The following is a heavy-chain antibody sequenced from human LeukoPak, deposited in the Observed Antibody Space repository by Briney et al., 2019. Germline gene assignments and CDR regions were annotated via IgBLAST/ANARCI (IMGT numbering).Heavy chain of an antibody. CDR1: GFTFSDYY. CDR2: ISSSGSTI. Sequence: GGSLRLSCAASGFTFSDYYMSWIRQAPGKGLEWVSYISSSGSTIYYADSVKGRFTISRDNAKNSLYLQMNSLRAEDTAVYYRARDPRHYYDSSGYEDYWGQGTLVTVSS. D-gene: IGHD3-22*01. CDR3: ARDPRHYYDSSGYEDY. J-gene: IGHJ4*02. V-gene: IGHV3-11*01.